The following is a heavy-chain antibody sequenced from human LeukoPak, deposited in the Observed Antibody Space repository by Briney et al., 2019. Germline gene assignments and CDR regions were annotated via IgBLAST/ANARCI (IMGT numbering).Heavy chain of an antibody. CDR1: GYTFTGYY. CDR2: VNPNSGGT. CDR3: ARVPLGLWFAENYFDY. D-gene: IGHD3-10*01. V-gene: IGHV1-2*06. J-gene: IGHJ4*02. Sequence: SVKVSCKASGYTFTGYYMHWGRQAPGQGLEWMGRVNPNSGGTNYAQKFQSRVTMTRDTSISTAYMELSRLRSDDTAVYYCARVPLGLWFAENYFDYWGQGTLVTVSS.